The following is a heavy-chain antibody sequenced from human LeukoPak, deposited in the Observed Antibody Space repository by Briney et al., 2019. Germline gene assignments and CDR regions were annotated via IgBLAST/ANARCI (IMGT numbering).Heavy chain of an antibody. CDR1: GFTFSSYA. D-gene: IGHD5-24*01. CDR2: ISGSGGST. J-gene: IGHJ4*02. Sequence: PGGSLRLSCAASGFTFSSYAMSWVRQAPGKGLEWVSAISGSGGSTYYADSVKGRFTISRDNSKNTLYLQMDSLRAEDTAVYYCAKDRGGYGYNHPPPYWGQGTLVTVSS. CDR3: AKDRGGYGYNHPPPY. V-gene: IGHV3-23*01.